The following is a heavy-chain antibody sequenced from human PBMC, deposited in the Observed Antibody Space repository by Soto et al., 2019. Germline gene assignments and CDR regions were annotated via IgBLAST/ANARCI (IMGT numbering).Heavy chain of an antibody. V-gene: IGHV3-74*01. J-gene: IGHJ4*02. CDR3: ARVWDYCSSTSCYNHFDY. Sequence: EVQLVESGGGLVQPGGSLRLSCAASGFTFSSYWMHWVRQAPGKGLVWVSRINSDGSSTSYADSVKGRFTISRDNAKNTLDLQMNSLRAEDTAVYYCARVWDYCSSTSCYNHFDYWGQGTLVTVSS. D-gene: IGHD2-2*02. CDR1: GFTFSSYW. CDR2: INSDGSST.